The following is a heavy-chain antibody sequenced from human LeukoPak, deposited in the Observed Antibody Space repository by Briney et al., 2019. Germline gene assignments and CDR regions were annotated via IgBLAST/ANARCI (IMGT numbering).Heavy chain of an antibody. Sequence: SGTPSLTCAVYGGSFSGYYWSWIRQPPGKGLEWIGEIIYSGSTYYTPSLKSRVTISVDTSKNQFSLKLSSVTAADTAVYYCAREDYGGNSELFQHWGQGTLVTVSS. D-gene: IGHD4-23*01. CDR1: GGSFSGYY. V-gene: IGHV4-34*12. CDR3: AREDYGGNSELFQH. J-gene: IGHJ1*01. CDR2: IIYSGST.